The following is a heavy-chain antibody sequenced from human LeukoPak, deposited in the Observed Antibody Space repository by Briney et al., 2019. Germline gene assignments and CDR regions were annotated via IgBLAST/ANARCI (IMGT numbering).Heavy chain of an antibody. Sequence: PGGSLRLSCAASGFTFSTYATSWVRQAPGKGLEWVSGISDSGGSTYYAESVKGRFTVSRDNSKNTVYMQMRTLRVEDTAVYYCVKTQTHFGDYRRDYWGQGTLVTVSS. D-gene: IGHD4-17*01. V-gene: IGHV3-23*01. CDR3: VKTQTHFGDYRRDY. CDR2: ISDSGGST. J-gene: IGHJ4*02. CDR1: GFTFSTYA.